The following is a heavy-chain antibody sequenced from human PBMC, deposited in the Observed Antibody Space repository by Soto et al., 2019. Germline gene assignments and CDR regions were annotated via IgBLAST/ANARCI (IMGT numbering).Heavy chain of an antibody. CDR1: GGTFSSYA. CDR3: ATLAVAGTFDY. V-gene: IGHV1-69*13. Sequence: GASVKVSCQASGGTFSSYAISWVRQAPGQGLEWMGGIIPIFGTANYAQKFQGRVTITADESTSTAYMELSSLRSEDTAVYYCATLAVAGTFDYWGQGTLVTVSS. CDR2: IIPIFGTA. D-gene: IGHD6-19*01. J-gene: IGHJ4*02.